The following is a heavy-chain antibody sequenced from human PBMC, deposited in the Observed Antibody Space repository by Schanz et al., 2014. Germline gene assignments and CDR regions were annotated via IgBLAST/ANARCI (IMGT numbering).Heavy chain of an antibody. D-gene: IGHD2-21*02. CDR1: GFTFSSYA. J-gene: IGHJ2*01. Sequence: DVQLLESGGGLVQPGGSLRLSCAASGFTFSSYAMSWVRQAPGKGLEWVSAISGSGGSTYYADSVKGRFTISRDNSKSTLYVEMNSLRAEDTAVYFCAKDLGVDCGDGCFNWYFDLWGRGTLVTVSS. CDR2: ISGSGGST. CDR3: AKDLGVDCGDGCFNWYFDL. V-gene: IGHV3-23*01.